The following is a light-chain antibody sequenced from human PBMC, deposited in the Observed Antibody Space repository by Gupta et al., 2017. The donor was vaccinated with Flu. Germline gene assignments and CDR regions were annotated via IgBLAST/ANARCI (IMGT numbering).Light chain of an antibody. J-gene: IGLJ2*01. Sequence: QSALTQPASVSGSPGQSITISCTGISSDVGGYDDVSWYQQHPGKAPKLMIYDVTNRLSGVSNRFSGSKSGNTASLTISGLQAEDEADYYCSAYITTTLDVAFGGGTKLTVL. V-gene: IGLV2-14*03. CDR2: DVT. CDR1: SSDVGGYDD. CDR3: SAYITTTLDVA.